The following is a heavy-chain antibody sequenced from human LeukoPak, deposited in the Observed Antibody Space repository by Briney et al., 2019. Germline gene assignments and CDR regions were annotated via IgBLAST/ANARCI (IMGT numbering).Heavy chain of an antibody. Sequence: ASVKVSCKASGCTFTSYDINWVRQATGQGLEWMGWVNPNSGNTGYAQKFQGRVTMTRNTSISTAYMELSSLRSEDTAVYYCARGGDGYSYYYYYMDVWGKGTTVTVSS. D-gene: IGHD5-24*01. CDR3: ARGGDGYSYYYYYMDV. CDR1: GCTFTSYD. J-gene: IGHJ6*03. CDR2: VNPNSGNT. V-gene: IGHV1-8*01.